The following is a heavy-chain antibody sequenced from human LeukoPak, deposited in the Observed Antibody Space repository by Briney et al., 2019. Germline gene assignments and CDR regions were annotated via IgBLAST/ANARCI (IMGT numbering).Heavy chain of an antibody. CDR1: GFTFSRCW. CDR2: INGEGSET. Sequence: GGSLRLSCAASGFTFSRCWIYWVRHAPGKGLVWVSRINGEGSETMYADSVKGRFTISRDNAKNTLYLQMNSLRAEDTAVYYCARVRMGDDFNPFDYWGQGTLVTVSS. J-gene: IGHJ4*02. V-gene: IGHV3-74*03. D-gene: IGHD3-10*01. CDR3: ARVRMGDDFNPFDY.